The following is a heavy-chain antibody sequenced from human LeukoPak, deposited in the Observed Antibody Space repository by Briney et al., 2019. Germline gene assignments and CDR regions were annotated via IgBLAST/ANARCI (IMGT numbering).Heavy chain of an antibody. Sequence: GGSLRLSCAASGFTFDDYGMSWVRQAPGKGLEWVSAISVSGGSTYYADSVKGRFTISRDNSKNTLYLQMKSLRAEDTAVYFCANRPLNSASGWYGVDYWGQGTLVTVSS. D-gene: IGHD6-19*01. V-gene: IGHV3-23*01. CDR2: ISVSGGST. J-gene: IGHJ4*02. CDR1: GFTFDDYG. CDR3: ANRPLNSASGWYGVDY.